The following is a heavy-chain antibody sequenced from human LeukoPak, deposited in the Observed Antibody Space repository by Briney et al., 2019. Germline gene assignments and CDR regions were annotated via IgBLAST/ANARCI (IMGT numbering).Heavy chain of an antibody. V-gene: IGHV3-15*01. CDR2: IKSKTDGGKT. CDR3: ATDSEWELANFRDAHDAFDI. D-gene: IGHD1-26*01. Sequence: GGSLSLSCVASALTLNTGWMTWVRQAPGKWSEWEGRIKSKTDGGKTDYPAPVKGRFIISRDDSINTLYLQMSSLKTEDTAVYYCATDSEWELANFRDAHDAFDIWGQGTMVTVSS. J-gene: IGHJ3*02. CDR1: ALTLNTGW.